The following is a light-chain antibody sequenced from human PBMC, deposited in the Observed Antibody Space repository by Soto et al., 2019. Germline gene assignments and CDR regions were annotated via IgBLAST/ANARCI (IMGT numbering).Light chain of an antibody. Sequence: DIVMTQSPLSLPVTPGEPASISCRSGQSLLHTNGYTYLDWYLQKPGQSPQLLIYLGSTRASGVPDRFSGSGSGTDFTLKISRVEAEDVLLYYCMQALQTPWAFGQGTKLEIK. CDR2: LGS. V-gene: IGKV2-28*01. CDR3: MQALQTPWA. J-gene: IGKJ2*01. CDR1: QSLLHTNGYTY.